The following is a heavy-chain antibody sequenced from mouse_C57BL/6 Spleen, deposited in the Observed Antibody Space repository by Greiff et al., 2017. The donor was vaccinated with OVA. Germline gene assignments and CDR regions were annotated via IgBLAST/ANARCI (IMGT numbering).Heavy chain of an antibody. Sequence: EVKLMESGEGLVKPGGSLKLSCAASGFTFSSYAMSWVRQTPEKRLEWVAYISSGGDYIYYADTVKGRFTISRDNARNTLYLQMSSLKSEDTAMYYCTRGDDYDYFDYWGQGTTLTVSS. CDR1: GFTFSSYA. CDR3: TRGDDYDYFDY. J-gene: IGHJ2*01. V-gene: IGHV5-9-1*02. CDR2: ISSGGDYI. D-gene: IGHD2-4*01.